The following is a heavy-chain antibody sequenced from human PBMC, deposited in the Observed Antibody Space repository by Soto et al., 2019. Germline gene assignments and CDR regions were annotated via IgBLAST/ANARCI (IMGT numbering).Heavy chain of an antibody. CDR1: GYSISSGYY. J-gene: IGHJ3*02. Sequence: SETLSLTCAVSGYSISSGYYWGWIRQPPGKGLEWIGSIYHSGSTYYNPSLKSRVTISVDTSKNQFSLKLSSVTAADTAVYYCASTVGATTRGAFDIWGQGTMVTVSS. V-gene: IGHV4-38-2*01. CDR2: IYHSGST. CDR3: ASTVGATTRGAFDI. D-gene: IGHD1-26*01.